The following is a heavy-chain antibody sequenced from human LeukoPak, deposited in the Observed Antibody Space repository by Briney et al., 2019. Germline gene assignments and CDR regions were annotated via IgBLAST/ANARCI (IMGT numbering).Heavy chain of an antibody. CDR2: INHSGIT. J-gene: IGHJ6*03. CDR3: ARSVEGYCRGGSCYYYSYYMDV. CDR1: GGSFSGYY. Sequence: SETLSLTCILYGGSFSGYYCSWIRQSPGKGLEWIGEINHSGITDYNPSLKSRVTISVDTSKNQCSLKLSSVTAADTAVYHCARSVEGYCRGGSCYYYSYYMDVWGKGTTVTVSS. D-gene: IGHD2-15*01. V-gene: IGHV4-34*01.